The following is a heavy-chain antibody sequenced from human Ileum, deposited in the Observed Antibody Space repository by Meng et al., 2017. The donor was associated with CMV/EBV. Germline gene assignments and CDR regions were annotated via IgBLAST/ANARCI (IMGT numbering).Heavy chain of an antibody. V-gene: IGHV3-11*04. CDR2: ISASGTTI. CDR3: ARDRRHYGDSSGYGSLDY. J-gene: IGHJ4*02. Sequence: GGSLRLSCAASGFTFRDYYMTWIRQAPGKGLEWVSYISASGTTIYYADSVKGRFTISRDNAKNSLYLQMNSLRAEDTAVYYCARDRRHYGDSSGYGSLDYWGQGNLVNGAS. D-gene: IGHD3-22*01. CDR1: GFTFRDYY.